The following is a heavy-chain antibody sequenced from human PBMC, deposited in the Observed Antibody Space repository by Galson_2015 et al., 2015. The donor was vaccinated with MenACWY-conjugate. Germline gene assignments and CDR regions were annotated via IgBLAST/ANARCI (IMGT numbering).Heavy chain of an antibody. V-gene: IGHV3-30*04. D-gene: IGHD1-26*01. J-gene: IGHJ6*02. CDR1: GFSFSSYD. Sequence: SLRLSCAASGFSFSSYDMHWVRQAPGKGLDWVAVISYDGSNKYYADSVKGRLTISRDKSTLYLEMISLRGEDTAVYYCARVYSGSPDYGMDVWGQGTTVTVSS. CDR3: ARVYSGSPDYGMDV. CDR2: ISYDGSNK.